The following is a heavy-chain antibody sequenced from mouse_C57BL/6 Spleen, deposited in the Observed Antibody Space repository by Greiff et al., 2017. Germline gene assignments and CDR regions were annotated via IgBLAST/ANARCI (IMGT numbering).Heavy chain of an antibody. CDR1: GFTFSSYA. J-gene: IGHJ4*01. Sequence: EVKLVESGEGLVKPGGSLKLSCAASGFTFSSYAMSWVRQTPEKRLEWVAYISSGGDYIYYADTVKGRFTISRDNARNTLYLQMSSLKSEDTAMYYCTRDRDYYGSTPYAMDYWGQGTSVTVSS. D-gene: IGHD1-1*01. CDR3: TRDRDYYGSTPYAMDY. CDR2: ISSGGDYI. V-gene: IGHV5-9-1*02.